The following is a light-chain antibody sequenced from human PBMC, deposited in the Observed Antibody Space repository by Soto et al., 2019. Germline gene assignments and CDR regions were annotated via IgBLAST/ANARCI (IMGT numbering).Light chain of an antibody. J-gene: IGLJ2*01. CDR2: PDN. V-gene: IGLV1-40*01. Sequence: QSVLTQTPSVSGAPGQKITMSCTGSSSNIGAGYDVHWYQQVPGAAPRLLIYPDNNRPSGVPDRFSASKSGTSASLAITGLQGEDEANYSCQFYDTSLSGVIFGAGTKLTVL. CDR3: QFYDTSLSGVI. CDR1: SSNIGAGYD.